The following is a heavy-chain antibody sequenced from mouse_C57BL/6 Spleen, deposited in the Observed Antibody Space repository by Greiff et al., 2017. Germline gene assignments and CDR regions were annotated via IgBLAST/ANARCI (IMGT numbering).Heavy chain of an antibody. D-gene: IGHD2-4*01. Sequence: QVTLKVSGPGILQPSQTLSLTCSFSGFSLSTFGMGVGWIRQPSGKGLEWLAHIWWDDDKYYNPALKSRLTLSKDTSKNQVFLKIANVDTADTATYYCARISTMITTFHEYFDVWGTGTTVTVSS. CDR1: GFSLSTFGMG. CDR2: IWWDDDK. CDR3: ARISTMITTFHEYFDV. J-gene: IGHJ1*03. V-gene: IGHV8-8*01.